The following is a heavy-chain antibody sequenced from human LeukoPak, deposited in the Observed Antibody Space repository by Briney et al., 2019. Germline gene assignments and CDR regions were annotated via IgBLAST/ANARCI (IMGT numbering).Heavy chain of an antibody. D-gene: IGHD3-22*01. V-gene: IGHV3-21*01. Sequence: GGSLRLSCAASGFTFSSYSMNWVRQAPGKGLEWVSSISSSSSYIYYADSVKGRFTISRDNAKNSLYLQMNSLRAEDTAVYYCASDYDSSGYYPWYYYGMDVWGQGTTVTVSS. CDR3: ASDYDSSGYYPWYYYGMDV. J-gene: IGHJ6*02. CDR2: ISSSSSYI. CDR1: GFTFSSYS.